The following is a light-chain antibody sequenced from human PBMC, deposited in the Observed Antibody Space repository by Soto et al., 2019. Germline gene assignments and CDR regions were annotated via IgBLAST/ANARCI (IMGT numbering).Light chain of an antibody. CDR3: QEDNTWPWT. Sequence: EIVMTQSPATLSVSPGERATLSCRASQSVSSKLAWYQQKPGQAPRLLIYDASTRATGVPARFSGSGSGTEFNLTNSSLQSDDVAVYCCQEDNTWPWTFGEGTKVEIK. CDR1: QSVSSK. V-gene: IGKV3-15*01. CDR2: DAS. J-gene: IGKJ1*01.